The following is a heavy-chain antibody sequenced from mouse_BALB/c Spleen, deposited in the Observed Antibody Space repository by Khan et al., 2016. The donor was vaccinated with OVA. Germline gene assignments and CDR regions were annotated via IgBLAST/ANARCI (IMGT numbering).Heavy chain of an antibody. CDR3: ARIDGSDFDY. CDR1: GYSFTGYF. Sequence: EVQLQESGPELVKPGASVKISCKASGYSFTGYFMNWVMQSHGKSLEWMGRINPHIGETFYNQKFKGKATLTVDESSSTAHMELRSLASEDSAVYCCARIDGSDFDYWGQGTTVTVSS. V-gene: IGHV1-20*02. J-gene: IGHJ2*01. CDR2: INPHIGET. D-gene: IGHD1-1*01.